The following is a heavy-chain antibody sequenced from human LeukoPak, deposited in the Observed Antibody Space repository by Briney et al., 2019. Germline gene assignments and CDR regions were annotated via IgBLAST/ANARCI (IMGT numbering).Heavy chain of an antibody. CDR1: GYTFTSYD. CDR3: ARGQYSSGWYTFDY. Sequence: GASVKVSCKASGYTFTSYDISWVRQATGQGLEWMGWMNPNSGNTGYAQKFQGRVTMTRNTSISTAYMELSSLRSEDTAVYYCARGQYSSGWYTFDYWGQGTLVTVSS. D-gene: IGHD6-19*01. CDR2: MNPNSGNT. V-gene: IGHV1-8*01. J-gene: IGHJ4*02.